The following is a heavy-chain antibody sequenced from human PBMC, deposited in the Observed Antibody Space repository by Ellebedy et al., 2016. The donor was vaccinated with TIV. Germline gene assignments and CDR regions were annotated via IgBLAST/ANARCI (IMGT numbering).Heavy chain of an antibody. V-gene: IGHV3-69-1*02. CDR3: ARDYGYCRGGRCYACFDY. CDR1: GFTVGTTH. CDR2: ISNDGSV. J-gene: IGHJ4*02. Sequence: GESLKISCAVSGFTVGTTHMNWVRQAPGKGLEWISMISNDGSVHYADSVKGRFTISRDNVENSVYLQMNSLRDEDTAVYYCARDYGYCRGGRCYACFDYWGQGNMVTVSS. D-gene: IGHD2-15*01.